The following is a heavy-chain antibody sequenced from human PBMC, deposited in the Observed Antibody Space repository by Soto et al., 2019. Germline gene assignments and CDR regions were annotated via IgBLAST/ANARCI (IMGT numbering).Heavy chain of an antibody. J-gene: IGHJ4*02. CDR1: GFTFSSYW. Sequence: SVGSLRLSCAASGFTFSSYWMHWVRQAPGKGLVWVSRINTNGNYTTYADSVKGRFTISRDNAKNTLYLQMNSLRVEDTALYYCARSSNSYLAYWGQGTLVTVSS. D-gene: IGHD3-22*01. CDR3: ARSSNSYLAY. CDR2: INTNGNYT. V-gene: IGHV3-74*01.